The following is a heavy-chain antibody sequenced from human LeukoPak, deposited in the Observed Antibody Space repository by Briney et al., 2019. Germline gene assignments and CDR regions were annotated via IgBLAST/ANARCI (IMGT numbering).Heavy chain of an antibody. CDR1: GGTFSSYT. J-gene: IGHJ6*04. Sequence: SVKVSCKASGGTFSSYTISWVRQAPGQGLEWMGGIIPLFGTPDYAQKFQDRLTITADKSTSTAYMELSSLRSEDTAVYYCASAALRCSGGSCYEMDVWGKGTTVTVSS. D-gene: IGHD2-15*01. CDR3: ASAALRCSGGSCYEMDV. CDR2: IIPLFGTP. V-gene: IGHV1-69*06.